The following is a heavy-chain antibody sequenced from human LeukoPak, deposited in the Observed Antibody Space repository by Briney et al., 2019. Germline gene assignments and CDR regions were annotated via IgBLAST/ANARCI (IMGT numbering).Heavy chain of an antibody. Sequence: GGSLRLSCAASGFTFSSYGMTWVRQAPGKGLEWVSSVTRSSHYIYYADSVKGRFTISRDNAKNSLYLQMNSLRAEDTAVYYCARTRYDGSGYYSLGDYWGQGTLVTVSS. D-gene: IGHD3-22*01. V-gene: IGHV3-21*01. CDR1: GFTFSSYG. J-gene: IGHJ4*02. CDR2: VTRSSHYI. CDR3: ARTRYDGSGYYSLGDY.